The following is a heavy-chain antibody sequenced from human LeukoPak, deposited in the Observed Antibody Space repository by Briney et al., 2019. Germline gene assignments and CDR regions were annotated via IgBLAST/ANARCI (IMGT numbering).Heavy chain of an antibody. Sequence: ASVKVSCTASGYTFTSYGISWVRQAPGQGLEWMGWISAYNGNTNYAQKLQGRVTMTTDTSTSTAYMELRSLRSGDTAVYYCARAQTPIFGVVISYYFDCWGQGTLVTVSS. J-gene: IGHJ4*02. D-gene: IGHD3-3*01. CDR2: ISAYNGNT. CDR3: ARAQTPIFGVVISYYFDC. CDR1: GYTFTSYG. V-gene: IGHV1-18*01.